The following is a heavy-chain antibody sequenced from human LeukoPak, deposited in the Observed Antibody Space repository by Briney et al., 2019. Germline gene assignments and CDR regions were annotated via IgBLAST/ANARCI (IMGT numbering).Heavy chain of an antibody. V-gene: IGHV7-4-1*02. D-gene: IGHD3-3*01. Sequence: ASVKVSCKASGYTFTSYAMNWVRQAPGQGLEWMGWINTNTGNPTYAQGFTGRFVFSLDTSVSTAYLQISSLKAEDTAVYYCARGVHLLEWLSKDNYFDYWGQGTLVTVSS. CDR1: GYTFTSYA. J-gene: IGHJ4*02. CDR3: ARGVHLLEWLSKDNYFDY. CDR2: INTNTGNP.